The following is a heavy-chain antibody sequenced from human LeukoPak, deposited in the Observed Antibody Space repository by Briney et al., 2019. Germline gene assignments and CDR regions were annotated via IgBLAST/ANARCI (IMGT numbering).Heavy chain of an antibody. D-gene: IGHD3-10*01. V-gene: IGHV3-66*01. CDR2: IYNVGST. Sequence: PGGSLRLSCAASGFTVSSNYMSWVRQAPGKGLEWVSVIYNVGSTFYADSVKGRFTISRDNSKNTLFLQMSSLRAEDTAVYYCVNSVMVRGVIRPYWGQGTLVTVSS. CDR1: GFTVSSNY. CDR3: VNSVMVRGVIRPY. J-gene: IGHJ4*02.